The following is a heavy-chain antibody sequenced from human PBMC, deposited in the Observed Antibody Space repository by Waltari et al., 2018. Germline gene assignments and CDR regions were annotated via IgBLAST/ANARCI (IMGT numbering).Heavy chain of an antibody. CDR1: GYTSTTLQ. Sequence: EGQLVHSGAEVRKPGEPLKLCCKASGYTSTTLQTAWVRQMPGKGLEWMGIVYPGDGETRYSPSFQGQVTISADKSINTAYLQWNSLKTSDTAIYYCARDHLSLTAYYFDYWGQGTLVTVSS. J-gene: IGHJ4*02. CDR2: VYPGDGET. D-gene: IGHD7-27*01. V-gene: IGHV5-51*01. CDR3: ARDHLSLTAYYFDY.